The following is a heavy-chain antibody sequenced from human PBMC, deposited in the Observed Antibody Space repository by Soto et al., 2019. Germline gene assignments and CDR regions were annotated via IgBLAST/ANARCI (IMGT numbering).Heavy chain of an antibody. CDR1: GFTFSSYS. CDR2: ISSSSSTI. D-gene: IGHD4-17*01. CDR3: ARDPDYGVDY. Sequence: GGSLRLSCAASGFTFSSYSMNWVHQAPGKGLEWVSYISSSSSTIYYADSVKGRFTISRDNAKNSLYLQMNSLRAEDTAVYYCARDPDYGVDYWGQGTLVTVSS. V-gene: IGHV3-48*01. J-gene: IGHJ4*02.